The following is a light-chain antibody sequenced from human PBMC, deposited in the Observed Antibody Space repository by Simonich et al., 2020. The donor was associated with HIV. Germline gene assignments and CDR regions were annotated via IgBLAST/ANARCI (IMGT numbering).Light chain of an antibody. Sequence: EIVMTQSPSTLSVSPGERPTLSCRVRQSVASNLAWYQQKPAQPPRLLIYFASTRATGIPARFSGSGFGTEFTLTISSTQSEDFAVYYCQQYNNWPSPFTFGPGTKVDIK. CDR1: QSVASN. J-gene: IGKJ3*01. V-gene: IGKV3-15*01. CDR2: FAS. CDR3: QQYNNWPSPFT.